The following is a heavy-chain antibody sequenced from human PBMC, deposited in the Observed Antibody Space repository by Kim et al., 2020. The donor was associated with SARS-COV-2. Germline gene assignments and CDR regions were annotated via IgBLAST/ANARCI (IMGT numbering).Heavy chain of an antibody. D-gene: IGHD1-26*01. CDR3: ARSGGAGYYYYYYGMDV. CDR2: ISYDGSNK. CDR1: GFTFSSYA. V-gene: IGHV3-30*04. Sequence: GGSLRLSCAASGFTFSSYAMHWVRQAPGKGLEWVAVISYDGSNKYYADSVKGRFTISRDNSKNTLYLQMNSLRAEDTAVYYCARSGGAGYYYYYYGMDVWGQGTTVTVSS. J-gene: IGHJ6*02.